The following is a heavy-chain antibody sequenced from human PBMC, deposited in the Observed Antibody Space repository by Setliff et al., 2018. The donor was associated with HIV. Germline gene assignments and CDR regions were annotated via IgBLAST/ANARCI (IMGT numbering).Heavy chain of an antibody. CDR1: GASISSGDYS. J-gene: IGHJ4*02. D-gene: IGHD3-16*01. V-gene: IGHV4-30-2*01. CDR2: FYHSGNT. CDR3: AWGTQRPIDS. Sequence: PSETLSLTCAISGASISSGDYSWSWIRQPPGRDLEWIGYFYHSGNTYYSPSLHSRVTLSVDKSKNEFYLSLASVTAADTAMYYCAWGTQRPIDSWGQGTLVTVSS.